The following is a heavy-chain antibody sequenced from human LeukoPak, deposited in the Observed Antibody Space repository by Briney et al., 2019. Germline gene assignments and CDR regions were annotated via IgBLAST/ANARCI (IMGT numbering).Heavy chain of an antibody. V-gene: IGHV3-53*01. CDR1: GFTVSSNY. CDR2: IYSGGST. CDR3: ARDRDSSGYFDY. J-gene: IGHJ4*02. Sequence: QTGGSLRLSCAASGFTVSSNYMSWVRQAPGKGLEWVPVIYSGGSTYYADSVKGRFTISRDNSKNTLYLQMNSLRAEDTAVYYCARDRDSSGYFDYWGQGTLVTVSS. D-gene: IGHD3-22*01.